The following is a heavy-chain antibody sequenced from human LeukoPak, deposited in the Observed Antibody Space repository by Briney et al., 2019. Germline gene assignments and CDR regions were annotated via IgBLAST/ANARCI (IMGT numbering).Heavy chain of an antibody. CDR1: GYTVTSYY. CDR2: FNPSGGGT. J-gene: IGHJ4*02. CDR3: ARGRFVLDYYRFDY. V-gene: IGHV1-46*01. Sequence: GASVKVSCKASGYTVTSYYMHWVRQAPGQGREGMGVFNPSGGGTAYAQKFQGSVTMTRDTSTSTVYMELSSLRSEDTAVYYCARGRFVLDYYRFDYWGQGTLVTVSS. D-gene: IGHD3-22*01.